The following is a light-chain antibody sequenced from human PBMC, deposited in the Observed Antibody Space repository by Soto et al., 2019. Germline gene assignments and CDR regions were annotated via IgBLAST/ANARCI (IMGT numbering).Light chain of an antibody. CDR3: PSSDPTLRTAL. V-gene: IGLV1-40*01. Sequence: QSVLTQPPSVSGAPGQRVTISCTGSSSNIGAVHAVHWYQQRPGTAPKLLIHSNNNRPSGVPDRFSGSKSGTSASLAIAGLQADDEADYYCPSSDPTLRTALFGGGTKLTVL. CDR2: SNN. J-gene: IGLJ2*01. CDR1: SSNIGAVHA.